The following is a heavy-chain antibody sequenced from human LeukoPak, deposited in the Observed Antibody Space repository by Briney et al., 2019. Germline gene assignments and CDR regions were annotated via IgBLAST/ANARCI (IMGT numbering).Heavy chain of an antibody. V-gene: IGHV3-53*01. D-gene: IGHD6-19*01. Sequence: GGSLRLSCAASGVIVSRNFMSWVRQAPGKGLQWVAIMYAGGTTDYSDSVRGRFHISRDSSNNTLSLQINSLRAEDTAVYYCARGSGSGWPLDRWGQGAPVTVSS. CDR3: ARGSGSGWPLDR. CDR1: GVIVSRNF. J-gene: IGHJ5*02. CDR2: MYAGGTT.